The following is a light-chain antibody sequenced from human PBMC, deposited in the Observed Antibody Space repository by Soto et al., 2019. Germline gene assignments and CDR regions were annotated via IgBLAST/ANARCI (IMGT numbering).Light chain of an antibody. CDR3: CSYVGSYTSYV. CDR2: DVT. V-gene: IGLV2-11*01. CDR1: SSDVGTYNF. J-gene: IGLJ1*01. Sequence: QSALTQPRSVSGSPGQSVTISCTGTSSDVGTYNFVSWYQQHPGKAPKLMIYDVTKRPSGVPDRFSGSKSGNTAALTISGFQAEDEDDSYCCSYVGSYTSYVFGTGTKLTVL.